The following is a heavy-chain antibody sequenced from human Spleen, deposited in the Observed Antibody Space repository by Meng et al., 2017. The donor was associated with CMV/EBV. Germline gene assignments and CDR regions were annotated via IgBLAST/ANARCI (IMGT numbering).Heavy chain of an antibody. CDR2: IRSKPKGYAP. J-gene: IGHJ4*02. D-gene: IGHD2-2*01. CDR1: GFPFSGSA. CDR3: TRLSDYSSLTWFNY. V-gene: IGHV3-73*01. Sequence: GGPLRLSCAASGFPFSGSAMHWVRQASGKGLEWVGRIRSKPKGYAPAYAASVEGRFTISRDDSKNTAYLQMNSLKTEDTAVYYCTRLSDYSSLTWFNYWGQGTLVTVSS.